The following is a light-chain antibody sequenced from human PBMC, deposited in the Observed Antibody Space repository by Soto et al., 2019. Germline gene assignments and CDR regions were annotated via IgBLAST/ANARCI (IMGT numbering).Light chain of an antibody. Sequence: QSALAQPPSVSGAPGQRVTISCTGCSSNIGAGCEVHWYQHLPGKAPKLLIYGNTNRPSGVPDRFSGSKSGTSASLAITGLQAEDEADYSCQSYDSSLSASYVFGGGTKVTVL. CDR3: QSYDSSLSASYV. CDR2: GNT. J-gene: IGLJ1*01. V-gene: IGLV1-40*01. CDR1: SSNIGAGCE.